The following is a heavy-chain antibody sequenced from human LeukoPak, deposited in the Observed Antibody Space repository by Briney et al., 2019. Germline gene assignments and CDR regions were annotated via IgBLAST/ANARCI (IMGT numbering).Heavy chain of an antibody. D-gene: IGHD1-26*01. CDR1: GFTFSSYW. Sequence: PGGSLRLSCAASGFTFSSYWMHWVRQAPGKGLVWASRISSDGGNTVYADSVKGRFTISRDNANDTLYLQMDSLRGEDTAVYYCAREWELRGAYYMDVWGKGTTVTVSS. CDR2: ISSDGGNT. CDR3: AREWELRGAYYMDV. J-gene: IGHJ6*03. V-gene: IGHV3-74*01.